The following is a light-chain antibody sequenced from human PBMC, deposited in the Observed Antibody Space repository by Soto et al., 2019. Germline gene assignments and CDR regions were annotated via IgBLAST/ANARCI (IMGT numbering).Light chain of an antibody. CDR3: PQYNTWPSWT. J-gene: IGKJ1*01. V-gene: IGKV3-15*01. Sequence: EKFITQSPATQSKSTGERATLSCRASQSVSSNLAWYQQKPGQAPRLLIYGASTRATGIPARFSGSGSGTEFTLTISSLQSEDFAVYYCPQYNTWPSWTFGQGPKVDIK. CDR1: QSVSSN. CDR2: GAS.